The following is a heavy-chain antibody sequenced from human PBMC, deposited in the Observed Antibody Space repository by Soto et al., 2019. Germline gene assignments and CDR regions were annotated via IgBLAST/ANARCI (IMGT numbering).Heavy chain of an antibody. D-gene: IGHD2-15*01. CDR2: IYHSGST. V-gene: IGHV4-30-2*01. J-gene: IGHJ4*02. CDR3: ARTPDY. Sequence: QRQLQESGSGLVKPSQTLSLTCAVSGGSISSGGYSWSWIRQPPGKGLEWIGYIYHSGSTYYNPSLKSRVTISVDRSKTQCSLKLSSVTAADTAVYYCARTPDYWGQGTLVTVSS. CDR1: GGSISSGGYS.